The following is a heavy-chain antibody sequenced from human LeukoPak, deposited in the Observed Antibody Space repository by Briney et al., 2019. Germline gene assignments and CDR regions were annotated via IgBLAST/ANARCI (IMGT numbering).Heavy chain of an antibody. V-gene: IGHV4-59*08. D-gene: IGHD3-22*01. CDR1: GGSISSYY. CDR3: ARRRIDSSGYYYYYYGMDV. CDR2: IYYGGST. Sequence: SETLSLTCTVSGGSISSYYWSWIRQPPGKGLEWIGYIYYGGSTNYNPSLKSRVTISVDTSKNQFSLKLSSVTAADTAVYYCARRRIDSSGYYYYYYGMDVWGQGTTVTVSS. J-gene: IGHJ6*02.